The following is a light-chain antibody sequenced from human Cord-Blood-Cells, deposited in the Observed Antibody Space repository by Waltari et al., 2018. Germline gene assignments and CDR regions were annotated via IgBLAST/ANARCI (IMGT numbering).Light chain of an antibody. CDR2: AAS. Sequence: IQLTQSPSSLSASVGDRVTITCRDSQGISSYLAWYQQKPVKAPKLLIYAASTVQRGVPSRFSGSGSGTDFTLTISSLQPEDFATYYCQQLNSYPLTFGGGTKVEIK. CDR3: QQLNSYPLT. V-gene: IGKV1-9*01. CDR1: QGISSY. J-gene: IGKJ4*01.